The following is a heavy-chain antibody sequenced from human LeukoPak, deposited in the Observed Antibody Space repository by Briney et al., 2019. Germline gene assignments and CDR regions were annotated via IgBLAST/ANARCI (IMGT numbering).Heavy chain of an antibody. CDR1: GFTFSSYD. CDR2: ISSGASAI. V-gene: IGHV3-48*03. CDR3: ARENEYSSSSFDY. D-gene: IGHD6-6*01. J-gene: IGHJ4*02. Sequence: TGGSLRLSCAASGFTFSSYDMNWVRQAPGKGLEWVSYISSGASAIYYADSVEGRFTISRDNAQNSLYLQMNSLRAEDTAVYYCARENEYSSSSFDYWGQGTLVTVSS.